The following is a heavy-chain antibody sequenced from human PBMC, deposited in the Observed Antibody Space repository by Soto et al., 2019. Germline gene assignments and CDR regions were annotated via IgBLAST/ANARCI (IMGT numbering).Heavy chain of an antibody. D-gene: IGHD2-15*01. CDR1: GFTFSSYG. CDR2: ISYDGNRK. V-gene: IGHV3-30*03. J-gene: IGHJ4*02. Sequence: QVQLVESGGGVVQPGRSLRLSCAASGFTFSSYGMHWARQAPGEGLEWVAVISYDGNRKYYADSVKGRFTISRDFSKNTVDLHMHRLRVEDAAVYFCVRNGYRGGWSLDYWGQGILVTVSS. CDR3: VRNGYRGGWSLDY.